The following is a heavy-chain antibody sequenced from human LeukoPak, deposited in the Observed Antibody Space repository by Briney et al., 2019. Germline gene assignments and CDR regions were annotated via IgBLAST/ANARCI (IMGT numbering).Heavy chain of an antibody. Sequence: GGSLRLSCAASGFTFSDFSMNWVRQAPGKGLEWVSYISSSSSTIYYADSVKGRFTISRDNAKNSLYVQMNSLRAEDTAVYYCARGQASGSYWGIDYWGQGTLVTVSS. CDR2: ISSSSSTI. CDR1: GFTFSDFS. D-gene: IGHD3-10*01. CDR3: ARGQASGSYWGIDY. V-gene: IGHV3-48*04. J-gene: IGHJ4*02.